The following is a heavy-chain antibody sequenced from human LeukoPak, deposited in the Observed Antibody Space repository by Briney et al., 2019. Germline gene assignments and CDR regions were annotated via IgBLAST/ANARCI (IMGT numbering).Heavy chain of an antibody. Sequence: GGSLRLSCAASGFTFSSYAMSWVRQATGKGLEWVSAISGSGGSTYYADFVKGRFTISRDNSKNTLYLQMNSLRAEDTAVYYCASPGYSSSWYFDYWGQGTLVTVSS. J-gene: IGHJ4*02. CDR3: ASPGYSSSWYFDY. D-gene: IGHD6-13*01. V-gene: IGHV3-23*01. CDR2: ISGSGGST. CDR1: GFTFSSYA.